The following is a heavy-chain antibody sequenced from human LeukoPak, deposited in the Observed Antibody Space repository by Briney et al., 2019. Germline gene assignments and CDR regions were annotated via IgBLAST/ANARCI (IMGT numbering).Heavy chain of an antibody. D-gene: IGHD7-27*01. CDR3: ARDKGGWGRKWFDY. Sequence: PSGTLSLTCTVSGGSISSYYWSWIRQPPGKGLEWIGYIYYSGSTNYNPSLKSRVTISVDTSKNQFSLKLSSVTAADTAVYYCARDKGGWGRKWFDYWGQGTLVTVSS. V-gene: IGHV4-59*01. CDR1: GGSISSYY. CDR2: IYYSGST. J-gene: IGHJ4*02.